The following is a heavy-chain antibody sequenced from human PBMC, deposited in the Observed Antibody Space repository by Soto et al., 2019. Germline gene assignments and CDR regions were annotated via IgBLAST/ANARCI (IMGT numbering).Heavy chain of an antibody. CDR3: ARDWSRYYDNSGLIWVY. Sequence: ASVKVSCKASGYTFGSYGISWVRQAPGQGLEWVGWLSAYNGDTHYAPKFQDRITLTTETSTDTAYMELRSLRLDDTAVYYCARDWSRYYDNSGLIWVYWGQGSLVTVSS. V-gene: IGHV1-18*04. J-gene: IGHJ4*02. CDR2: LSAYNGDT. D-gene: IGHD3-22*01. CDR1: GYTFGSYG.